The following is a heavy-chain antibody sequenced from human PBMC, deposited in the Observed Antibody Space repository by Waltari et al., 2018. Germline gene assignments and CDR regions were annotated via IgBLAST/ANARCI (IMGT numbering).Heavy chain of an antibody. D-gene: IGHD2-2*02. CDR2: INHSGST. CDR3: AKLGYCSSTSCYSYYGMDV. J-gene: IGHJ6*02. CDR1: GGSFSGYY. Sequence: QVQLQQWGAGLLKPSETLSLTCAVYGGSFSGYYWSWIRQPPGQGLEWIGEINHSGSTNYNPSLKSRVTISVDTSKNQFSLKLSSVTAADTAVYYCAKLGYCSSTSCYSYYGMDVWGQGTTVTVSS. V-gene: IGHV4-34*01.